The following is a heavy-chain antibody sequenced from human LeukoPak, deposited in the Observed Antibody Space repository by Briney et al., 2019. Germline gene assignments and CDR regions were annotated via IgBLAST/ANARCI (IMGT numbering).Heavy chain of an antibody. Sequence: SETLSLTCAVYGGSFSGYYWSWIRQPPGKGLEWIGEINHSGSTNYNPSLKSRLTISVDMSKNQFSLKLSSVTAADTAVYYCARVARGYSYGYSLNWGQGTLVTVSS. CDR2: INHSGST. CDR3: ARVARGYSYGYSLN. J-gene: IGHJ4*02. D-gene: IGHD5-18*01. V-gene: IGHV4-34*01. CDR1: GGSFSGYY.